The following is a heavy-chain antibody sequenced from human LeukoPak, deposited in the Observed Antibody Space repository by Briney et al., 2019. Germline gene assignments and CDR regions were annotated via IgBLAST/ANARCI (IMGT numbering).Heavy chain of an antibody. D-gene: IGHD1-1*01. CDR3: ARDRTTQRIQLFDY. J-gene: IGHJ4*02. Sequence: ASVKVSCKASGYTFTGYYMHWVRQAPGQGLEWMGRINPNSGGTNYAQKFQGRVTMTRDTSISTAYMELSRLRSDDTAVYYCARDRTTQRIQLFDYWGQGTLVTVSS. CDR2: INPNSGGT. CDR1: GYTFTGYY. V-gene: IGHV1-2*06.